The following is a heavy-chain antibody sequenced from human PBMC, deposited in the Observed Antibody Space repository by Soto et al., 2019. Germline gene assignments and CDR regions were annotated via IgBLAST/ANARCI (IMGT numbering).Heavy chain of an antibody. CDR3: GREPRVLSY. V-gene: IGHV3-7*01. Sequence: EVHLVESGGGVVRPGGSLILSCVASGFTYDNYWMAWVRQVPGRGLEWVAYMNPDGSQTFYVDSVKGRSTISRDNARNSLYLQIDSLRVEDTAVYYCGREPRVLSYWGQGTLVTVSS. CDR1: GFTYDNYW. CDR2: MNPDGSQT. D-gene: IGHD3-10*01. J-gene: IGHJ1*01.